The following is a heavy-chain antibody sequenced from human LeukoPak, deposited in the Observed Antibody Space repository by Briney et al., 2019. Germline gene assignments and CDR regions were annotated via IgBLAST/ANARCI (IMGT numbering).Heavy chain of an antibody. CDR2: ISGSGGST. V-gene: IGHV3-23*01. CDR3: AATRITMVRGVPGSIDY. J-gene: IGHJ4*02. D-gene: IGHD3-10*01. CDR1: GFTFSSYG. Sequence: GGSLRLSCAASGFTFSSYGMSWVRQAPGKGLEWVSAISGSGGSTYYADSVKGRFTISRDNSKNTLYLQMNSLRAEDTAVYYCAATRITMVRGVPGSIDYWGQGTLVTVSS.